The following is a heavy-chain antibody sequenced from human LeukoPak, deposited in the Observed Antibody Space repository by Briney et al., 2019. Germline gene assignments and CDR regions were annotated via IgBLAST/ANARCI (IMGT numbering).Heavy chain of an antibody. CDR3: ARRENYDILTGYYTWFDP. CDR2: IYTGGTT. Sequence: PGGSLRLSCAASGFTVSNNYMSWVRQAPGKGLEWVSIIYTGGTTYYTDSVKGRFTISRDNSKNTLYLQMNSLRAEDTAVYYCARRENYDILTGYYTWFDPWGQGTLVTVSS. J-gene: IGHJ5*02. CDR1: GFTVSNNY. D-gene: IGHD3-9*01. V-gene: IGHV3-66*01.